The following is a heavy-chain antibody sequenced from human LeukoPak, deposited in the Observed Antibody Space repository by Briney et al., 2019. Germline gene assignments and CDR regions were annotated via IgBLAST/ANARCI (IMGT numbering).Heavy chain of an antibody. Sequence: ASVKVSCKASGYTFTSYYMHWVRQAPGQGLEWMGIINPSGGSTSYAQKFQGRVTMTRDTSTSTVYMELSSLRSEETAVYYCARDGIAAAGMGNWGQGTLVTVSS. CDR3: ARDGIAAAGMGN. CDR1: GYTFTSYY. J-gene: IGHJ4*02. CDR2: INPSGGST. V-gene: IGHV1-46*01. D-gene: IGHD6-13*01.